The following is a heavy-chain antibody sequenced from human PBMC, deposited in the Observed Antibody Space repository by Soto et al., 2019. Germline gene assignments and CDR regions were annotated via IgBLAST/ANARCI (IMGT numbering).Heavy chain of an antibody. D-gene: IGHD3-9*01. CDR1: GFTFSSYA. Sequence: GGSLRLSCAASGFTFSSYAMSWVRQAPGKGLEWVSAISGSGGSTYYADSVKGRFTISRDNSKNTLYLQMNSLRAEDMAVYYCAKDPHVLRYFDWLGFDPWGQGTLVTVSS. V-gene: IGHV3-23*01. CDR2: ISGSGGST. J-gene: IGHJ5*02. CDR3: AKDPHVLRYFDWLGFDP.